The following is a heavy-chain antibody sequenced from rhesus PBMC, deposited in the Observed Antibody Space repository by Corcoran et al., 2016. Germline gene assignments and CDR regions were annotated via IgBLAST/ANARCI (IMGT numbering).Heavy chain of an antibody. D-gene: IGHD6-31*01. V-gene: IGHV4-65*01. CDR1: GCSISSSNW. Sequence: QVQLQESGPGLVKPSETLSLTCAVPGCSISSSNWWSWIRQPPGKGLEWIGYIRGRSGSTYYNPSLKSRVTIETDTSKNQFSLKLSSVTAADTAVYYCATHSGWFNYWGQGVLVTVSS. J-gene: IGHJ4*01. CDR3: ATHSGWFNY. CDR2: IRGRSGST.